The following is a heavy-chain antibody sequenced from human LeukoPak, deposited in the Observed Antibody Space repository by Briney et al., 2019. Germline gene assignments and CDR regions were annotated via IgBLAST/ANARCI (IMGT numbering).Heavy chain of an antibody. CDR1: GASISSYY. V-gene: IGHV4-59*12. CDR2: IYYSGNT. D-gene: IGHD2-21*01. Sequence: SETLSLTCTVSGASISSYYWNWIRQPPGKGLEWIGYIYYSGNTNYNPSLKSRVTMSVDTSKNQFSLKVTSVTAADTAVYYCAIFRNFVSDIWGQGTMVTVSS. CDR3: AIFRNFVSDI. J-gene: IGHJ3*02.